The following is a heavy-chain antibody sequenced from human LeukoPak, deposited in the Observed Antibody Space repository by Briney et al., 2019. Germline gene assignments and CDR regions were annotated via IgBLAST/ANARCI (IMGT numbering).Heavy chain of an antibody. Sequence: GGSLRLSCAASGFTFSSYWMSWVRQAPGKGLEWVANIKQDGSEKYYVDSVKGRFTISRDNAKNSLYLQMNSLRAEDTAVYYCARVMSDFSSSWYFGNYYYYYMDVWGKGTTVTISS. J-gene: IGHJ6*03. D-gene: IGHD6-13*01. CDR1: GFTFSSYW. CDR2: IKQDGSEK. V-gene: IGHV3-7*01. CDR3: ARVMSDFSSSWYFGNYYYYYMDV.